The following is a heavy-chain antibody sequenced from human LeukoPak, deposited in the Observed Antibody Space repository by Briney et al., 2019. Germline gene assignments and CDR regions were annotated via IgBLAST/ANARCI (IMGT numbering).Heavy chain of an antibody. Sequence: PGGSLRLSCAASGFTFDDYAMHWVRQAPGKGLEWVSGISWNSGSIGYADSVKGRFTISRDNAKNSLYLQMNSLRAEDTALYYCAKDYAPRYYYDSRGPGHWGQGTLVTVSS. V-gene: IGHV3-9*01. D-gene: IGHD3-22*01. J-gene: IGHJ4*02. CDR3: AKDYAPRYYYDSRGPGH. CDR1: GFTFDDYA. CDR2: ISWNSGSI.